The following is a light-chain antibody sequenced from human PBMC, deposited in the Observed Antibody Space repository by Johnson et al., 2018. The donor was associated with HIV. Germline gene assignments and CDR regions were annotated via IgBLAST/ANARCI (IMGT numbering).Light chain of an antibody. CDR1: SSNIGINY. V-gene: IGLV1-51*01. Sequence: QSALTQPPSVSAAPRQKVTISCSGSSSNIGINYVSWYQQLPGTAPKLLIYDNTKRPSGIPDRFSGSKSGTSATLGITGLQTGDEADYYCGTWDSSLSAYVFGTGTKVTVL. CDR2: DNT. J-gene: IGLJ1*01. CDR3: GTWDSSLSAYV.